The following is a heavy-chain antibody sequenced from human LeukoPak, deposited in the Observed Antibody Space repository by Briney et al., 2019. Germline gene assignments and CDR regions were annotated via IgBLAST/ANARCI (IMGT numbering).Heavy chain of an antibody. D-gene: IGHD3-22*01. V-gene: IGHV4-34*01. CDR3: ARGDGYSRFDY. CDR2: INHSGRT. J-gene: IGHJ4*02. CDR1: GGSFSGYY. Sequence: SETLSLICAVYGGSFSGYYWSWIRQPPGKGLEWIGEINHSGRTNYNPSLKSRVTISVDTSKNQFSLKLSSVTAADTAVYYCARGDGYSRFDYWGQGTLVTVSS.